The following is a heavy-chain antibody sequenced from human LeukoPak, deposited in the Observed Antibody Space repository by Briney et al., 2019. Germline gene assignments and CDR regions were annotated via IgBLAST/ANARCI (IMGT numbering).Heavy chain of an antibody. V-gene: IGHV3-33*01. Sequence: PGRSLRLSRAASGFTFSSYGMHWVRQAPGKGLGWVAVIWYDGSNKYYADSVKGRFTISRDNSKNTLYLQMNSLRAEDTAVYYCARTYYYGSGGIYYFDYWGQGTLVTVSS. D-gene: IGHD3-10*01. CDR2: IWYDGSNK. CDR3: ARTYYYGSGGIYYFDY. J-gene: IGHJ4*02. CDR1: GFTFSSYG.